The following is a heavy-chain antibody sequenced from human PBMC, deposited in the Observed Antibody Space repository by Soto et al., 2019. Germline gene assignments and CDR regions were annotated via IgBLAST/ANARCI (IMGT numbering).Heavy chain of an antibody. CDR1: GFTFSNAW. CDR3: TGLRFLEWSPVPYYYMDV. Sequence: PGGSLRLSCAASGFTFSNAWMSWVRQAPGKGLEWVGRIKSKTDGGTTDYAAPVKGRFTISRDDSKNTLYLQMNSLKTEDTAVYYCTGLRFLEWSPVPYYYMDVWGKGTTVTVSS. D-gene: IGHD3-3*01. CDR2: IKSKTDGGTT. J-gene: IGHJ6*03. V-gene: IGHV3-15*01.